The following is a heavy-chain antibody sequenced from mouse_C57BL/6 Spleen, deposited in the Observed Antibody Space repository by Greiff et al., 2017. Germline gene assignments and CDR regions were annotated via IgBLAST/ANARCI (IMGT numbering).Heavy chain of an antibody. V-gene: IGHV1-78*01. CDR1: GYTFTDHT. CDR2: IYPRDGST. J-gene: IGHJ2*01. Sequence: VQLQQSDAELVKPGASVKISCKVSGYTFTDHTIHWMKQRPEQGLEWIGYIYPRDGSTKYNEKFKGKATLTADKSSSTAYMQLNSLTSEDSAVYFWAREGLLLRFNFDYWGQGTTLTVSS. CDR3: AREGLLLRFNFDY. D-gene: IGHD1-1*01.